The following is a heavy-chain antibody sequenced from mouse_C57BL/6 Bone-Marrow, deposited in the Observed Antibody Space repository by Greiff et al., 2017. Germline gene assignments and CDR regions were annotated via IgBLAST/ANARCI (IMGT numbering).Heavy chain of an antibody. J-gene: IGHJ2*01. CDR1: GYTFTSYW. CDR2: IDPSDSET. CDR3: ARGWLLRGY. Sequence: VQLQQPGAELVRPGSSVKLSCKASGYTFTSYWMHWVKQRPIQGLEWIGNIDPSDSETHYNQKFKDKATLTVDKSSSTAYMQRRLLTSEDSAVYYCARGWLLRGYWGQGTTLTVAS. V-gene: IGHV1-52*01. D-gene: IGHD2-3*01.